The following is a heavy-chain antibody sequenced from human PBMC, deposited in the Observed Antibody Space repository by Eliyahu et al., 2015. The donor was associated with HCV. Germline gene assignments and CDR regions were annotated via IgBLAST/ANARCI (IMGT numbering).Heavy chain of an antibody. CDR3: AGGGGGIAVAGTGGWFDP. J-gene: IGHJ5*02. Sequence: GPGLVKSSETLSLTXTVSGGSITTYYWSWIRQPPGKGLEWIGYIHYSGSTNYNPSLKSRVTISIDTSKNQXPLNXTSXTAADTAVYXCAGGGGGIAVAGTGGWFDPWGQGTLVTVSS. CDR2: IHYSGST. CDR1: GGSITTYY. V-gene: IGHV4-59*01. D-gene: IGHD6-19*01.